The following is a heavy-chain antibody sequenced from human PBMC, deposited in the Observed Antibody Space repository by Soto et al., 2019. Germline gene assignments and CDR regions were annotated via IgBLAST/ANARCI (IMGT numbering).Heavy chain of an antibody. V-gene: IGHV3-15*07. CDR1: GFTFSNAW. CDR3: TTSHYCSGGSCSPRRLVRYYYYYGMDV. Sequence: GGSLRLSCAASGFTFSNAWMNWVRQAPGKGLEWVGRIKSKTDGGTTDYAAPVKGRFTISRDDSKNTLYLQMNSLKTGDTAVYYCTTSHYCSGGSCSPRRLVRYYYYYGMDVWGQGTTVTVSS. D-gene: IGHD2-15*01. CDR2: IKSKTDGGTT. J-gene: IGHJ6*02.